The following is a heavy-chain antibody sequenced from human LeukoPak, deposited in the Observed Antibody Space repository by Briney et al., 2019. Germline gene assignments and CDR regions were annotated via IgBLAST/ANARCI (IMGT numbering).Heavy chain of an antibody. CDR3: ARVLSGIAAAGGDY. CDR2: IILIFGTA. V-gene: IGHV1-69*05. Sequence: GASVKVSCKASGGTFSSYAISWVRQAPGQGLEWMGRIILIFGTANYAQKFQGRVTITTDESTSTAYMELSSLRSEDTAVYYCARVLSGIAAAGGDYWGQGTLVTVSS. J-gene: IGHJ4*02. D-gene: IGHD6-13*01. CDR1: GGTFSSYA.